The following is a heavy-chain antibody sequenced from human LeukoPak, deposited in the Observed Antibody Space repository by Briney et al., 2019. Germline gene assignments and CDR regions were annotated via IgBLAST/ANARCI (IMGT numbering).Heavy chain of an antibody. V-gene: IGHV4-31*03. CDR3: ARGLMIYGMDV. CDR1: GGSISSGGYY. D-gene: IGHD3-16*01. Sequence: SETLSLTCTVSGGSISSGGYYWSWIRQHPGKGLEWIGYLYYSGSTYYNPYLKSRVTISVDTSKNQFSLKLSSVTAADTAVYYCARGLMIYGMDVWGQGTTVTVSS. CDR2: LYYSGST. J-gene: IGHJ6*02.